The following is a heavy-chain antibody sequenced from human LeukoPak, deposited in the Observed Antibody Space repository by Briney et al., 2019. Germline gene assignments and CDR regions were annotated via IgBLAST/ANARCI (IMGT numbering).Heavy chain of an antibody. CDR2: IYTSGSS. Sequence: PSETLSLTCTVSGGFISSYYWNWIRQPAGKGLEWIGRIYTSGSSNYNPSLKSRVTMSVDTSKNQFSLKLSSETAADTAVYYCARGIPHARDYFDYWGQGILVTVSS. CDR3: ARGIPHARDYFDY. V-gene: IGHV4-4*07. CDR1: GGFISSYY. J-gene: IGHJ4*02.